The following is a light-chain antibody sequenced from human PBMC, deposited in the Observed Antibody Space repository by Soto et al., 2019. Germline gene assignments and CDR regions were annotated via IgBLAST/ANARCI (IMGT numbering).Light chain of an antibody. V-gene: IGKV1-5*01. J-gene: IGKJ1*01. CDR2: DAS. CDR1: QDISKW. CDR3: QQYDSFPWT. Sequence: DIQMTQSPSTLSASVGDRVAITCRASQDISKWLAWYQQKPGKPPKLLIYDASGLDSGVPLRFSGSGYGTEFTLTISGLQPEDFATFYCQQYDSFPWTFGPGTNVDIK.